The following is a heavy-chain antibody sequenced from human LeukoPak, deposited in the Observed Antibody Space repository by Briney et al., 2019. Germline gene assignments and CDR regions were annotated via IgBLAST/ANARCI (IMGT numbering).Heavy chain of an antibody. CDR1: VCFIIQYRFY. J-gene: IGHJ4*02. V-gene: IGHV4-39*01. Sequence: SETLSLTCTVTVCFIIQYRFYWVGIRQPPGKGLEWVGRIFHSGTTNYNPSLERRVTIAVDTSKKQCSLRAAAVTAADTDLDYCARLTDSWGQGTLVTVSS. CDR3: ARLTDS. CDR2: IFHSGTT.